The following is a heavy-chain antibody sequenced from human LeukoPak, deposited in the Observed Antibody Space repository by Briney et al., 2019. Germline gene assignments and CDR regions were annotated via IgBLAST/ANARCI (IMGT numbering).Heavy chain of an antibody. CDR2: MNPNSGNT. V-gene: IGHV1-8*03. Sequence: GASVKVSCKASGYTFTSYDINWVRQATGQGLEWMGWMNPNSGNTGYAQKFQGRVTITRNTSISTAYMELSSLRSEDTAVYYCARGRYYDILSPVDVWGKGTTVTISS. D-gene: IGHD3-9*01. CDR3: ARGRYYDILSPVDV. CDR1: GYTFTSYD. J-gene: IGHJ6*04.